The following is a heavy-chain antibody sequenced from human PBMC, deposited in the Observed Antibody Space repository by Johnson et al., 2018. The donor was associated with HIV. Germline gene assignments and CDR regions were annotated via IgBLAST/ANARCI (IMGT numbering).Heavy chain of an antibody. CDR2: IRYDGSNK. D-gene: IGHD4-17*01. J-gene: IGHJ3*02. CDR1: GFTFSSYG. Sequence: QVQLVESGGGLVQPGGSLRLSCAASGFTFSSYGMHWVRQAPGKGLEWVAFIRYDGSNKYYADSVKGRFTISRDNSKNTLYLQMNSLRAEDTAVYYCAKGRGEATTYDDAFDIWGQGTMVTVSA. V-gene: IGHV3-30*02. CDR3: AKGRGEATTYDDAFDI.